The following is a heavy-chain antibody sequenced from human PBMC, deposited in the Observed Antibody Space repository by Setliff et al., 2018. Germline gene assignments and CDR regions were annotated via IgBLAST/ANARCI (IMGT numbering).Heavy chain of an antibody. V-gene: IGHV4-61*09. D-gene: IGHD7-27*01. J-gene: IGHJ4*02. CDR3: ATLTGDRGVDY. Sequence: PSETMSLTCTVSGGSISSGSYYWSWIRQPAGKGLEWIGHIYTSGSTSYNSSLKSRVSISVDTSKNQFSLNLNSVTAADTAVYYCATLTGDRGVDYWGQGRLVTVSS. CDR1: GGSISSGSYY. CDR2: IYTSGST.